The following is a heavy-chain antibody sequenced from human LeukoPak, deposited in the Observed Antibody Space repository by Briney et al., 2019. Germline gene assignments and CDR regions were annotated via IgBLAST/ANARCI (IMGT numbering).Heavy chain of an antibody. CDR1: GFTFSNVW. D-gene: IGHD5-24*01. CDR3: TTERDYYFHY. V-gene: IGHV3-15*01. Sequence: GGSLRLSCAASGFTFSNVWMSWVRQAPGKGLEWVGRIISKTDGGTTDYTAPVKGRFTISRDDSKNTLYLQMNSLKTEDTALYYCTTERDYYFHYWGQGTPVTVSS. J-gene: IGHJ4*02. CDR2: IISKTDGGTT.